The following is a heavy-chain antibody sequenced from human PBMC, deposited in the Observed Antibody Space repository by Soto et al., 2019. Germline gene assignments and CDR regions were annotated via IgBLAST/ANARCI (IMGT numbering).Heavy chain of an antibody. J-gene: IGHJ4*02. CDR2: IASDGKDK. CDR3: AKDGAIAAADYCFDY. Sequence: QVQLVESGGGVVQPGRSLKLSCAASGFTFSNHAIHWVRQAPGKGLEWVAVIASDGKDKRYADSVKGRFTISRDNSKNTVYLQMTSLRGKDTAVYYCAKDGAIAAADYCFDYWGQGSLVPVSS. CDR1: GFTFSNHA. D-gene: IGHD6-13*01. V-gene: IGHV3-30*18.